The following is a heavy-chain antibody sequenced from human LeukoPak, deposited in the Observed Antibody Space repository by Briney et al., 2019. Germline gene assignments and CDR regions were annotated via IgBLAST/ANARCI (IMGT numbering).Heavy chain of an antibody. Sequence: SETLSLTCAVSGGSISSSNWWSWVRQPPGKGLEWIGEIYHSGSTNYNPSLKSRVTISVDTSKNQFSLKLSSVTAADTAMYYCARGRLAWELLRWFDPWGQGTLVTVSS. V-gene: IGHV4-4*02. CDR3: ARGRLAWELLRWFDP. J-gene: IGHJ5*02. CDR2: IYHSGST. CDR1: GGSISSSNW. D-gene: IGHD1-26*01.